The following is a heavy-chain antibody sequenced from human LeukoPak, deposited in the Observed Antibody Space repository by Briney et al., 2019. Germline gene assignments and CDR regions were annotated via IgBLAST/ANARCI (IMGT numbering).Heavy chain of an antibody. CDR2: IIPILGIA. Sequence: SVKVSCKASGGTFSSYTICWVRQAPGQGLEWMGRIIPILGIANYAQKFQGRVTITADKSTSTAYMELSSLRSEDTAVYYCARECSTTSCSFTFDYWGQGTLVTVSS. J-gene: IGHJ4*02. D-gene: IGHD2-2*01. CDR3: ARECSTTSCSFTFDY. CDR1: GGTFSSYT. V-gene: IGHV1-69*04.